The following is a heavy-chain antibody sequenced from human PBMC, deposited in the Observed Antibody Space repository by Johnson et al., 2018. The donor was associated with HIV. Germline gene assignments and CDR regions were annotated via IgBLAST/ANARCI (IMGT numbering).Heavy chain of an antibody. CDR2: IWYDGSNK. D-gene: IGHD3-10*01. J-gene: IGHJ3*01. CDR1: GFTFSSYG. Sequence: VQLVESGGGVVQPGRSLRLSCAASGFTFSSYGTHWVRQAPGKGLERVAVIWYDGSNKYYADSVKGRFTISRDNSKNTLYLQMNSLRAEDTAVYYCARDASMVLGIGAFDVWGQGTMVTVSS. CDR3: ARDASMVLGIGAFDV. V-gene: IGHV3-33*01.